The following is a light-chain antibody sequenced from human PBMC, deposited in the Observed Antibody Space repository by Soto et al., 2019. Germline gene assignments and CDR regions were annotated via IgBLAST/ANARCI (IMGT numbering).Light chain of an antibody. CDR3: QQRGNWPPT. CDR1: QSVSSY. V-gene: IGKV3-11*01. J-gene: IGKJ5*01. Sequence: EIVLTQSPATLSLSPGERATLSCRASQSVSSYLAWYQQKPGQAPRLLIYDASNRATGIPARFSGSGSGTDFTLTISSLEPEDFAVYYCQQRGNWPPTFGQGTRLEIK. CDR2: DAS.